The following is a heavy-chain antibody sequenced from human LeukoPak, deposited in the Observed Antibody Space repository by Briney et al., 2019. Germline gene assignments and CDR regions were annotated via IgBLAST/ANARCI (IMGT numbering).Heavy chain of an antibody. J-gene: IGHJ4*02. D-gene: IGHD4-17*01. CDR2: TYYRSKWYN. CDR3: ARTHPRAVTTVFIFDC. Sequence: SQTLSLTCAISGDSVSSNSAAWNWIRQSPSRGLEWLGRTYYRSKWYNDYAVSVKGRITFNPDTSKNQFSLHLNSVTPDDTAVYYCARTHPRAVTTVFIFDCWGQGILVTVSS. V-gene: IGHV6-1*01. CDR1: GDSVSSNSAA.